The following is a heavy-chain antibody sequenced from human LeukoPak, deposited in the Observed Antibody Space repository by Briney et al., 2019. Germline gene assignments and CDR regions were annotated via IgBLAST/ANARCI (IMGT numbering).Heavy chain of an antibody. D-gene: IGHD2-8*01. V-gene: IGHV4-30-4*07. J-gene: IGHJ4*02. CDR3: ARANGGPRDY. Sequence: SETLSLTCAVSGGSISSGGYSWNWIRQPPGKGLEWIGYIYYSGSTNYNPSLKSRVTISVDTSRNQFSLKLSSVTAADTAVYYCARANGGPRDYWGQGTLVTVSS. CDR1: GGSISSGGYS. CDR2: IYYSGST.